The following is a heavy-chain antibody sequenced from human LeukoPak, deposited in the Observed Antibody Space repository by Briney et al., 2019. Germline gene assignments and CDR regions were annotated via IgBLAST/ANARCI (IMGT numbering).Heavy chain of an antibody. Sequence: GGSLRLSCAASGFTVSGNYMSWVRQAPGKGLEWVSIIYSGGNTYYADSVKGRFTISRDNSKNTLYLQMNSLRAEDTAVYYCARVGGSGRSNYGMDVWGQGTTVTVSS. D-gene: IGHD3-10*01. CDR3: ARVGGSGRSNYGMDV. CDR2: IYSGGNT. J-gene: IGHJ6*02. CDR1: GFTVSGNY. V-gene: IGHV3-66*01.